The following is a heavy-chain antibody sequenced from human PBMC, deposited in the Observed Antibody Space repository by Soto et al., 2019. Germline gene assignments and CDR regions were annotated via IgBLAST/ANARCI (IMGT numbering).Heavy chain of an antibody. Sequence: SVKVSCTASGGTFSSYASSWVRQAPGQGLEWMGGIIPIFGTANYAQKFQGRVTITADESTSTAYMELSSLRSEDTAVYYCAREKRITMIARFFGPPETFYGMDVWGQGTTVTVSS. CDR1: GGTFSSYA. CDR3: AREKRITMIARFFGPPETFYGMDV. D-gene: IGHD3-22*01. CDR2: IIPIFGTA. V-gene: IGHV1-69*13. J-gene: IGHJ6*02.